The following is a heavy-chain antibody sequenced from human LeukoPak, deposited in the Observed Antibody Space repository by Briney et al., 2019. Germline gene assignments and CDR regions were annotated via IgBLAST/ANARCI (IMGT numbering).Heavy chain of an antibody. Sequence: ASVKVSCKASGYTFTGYYMHWVRQAPGQGLEWIGWINPNSGGTNYAQKFQGRVTMIRDTSISTAYMELSRLRSDDTAVYYCARLSAQDYYDSSGPDAFDIWGQGTMVTVSS. CDR1: GYTFTGYY. V-gene: IGHV1-2*02. CDR2: INPNSGGT. D-gene: IGHD3-22*01. J-gene: IGHJ3*02. CDR3: ARLSAQDYYDSSGPDAFDI.